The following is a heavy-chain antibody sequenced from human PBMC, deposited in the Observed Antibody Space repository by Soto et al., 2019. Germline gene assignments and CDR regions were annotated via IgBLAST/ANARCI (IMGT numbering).Heavy chain of an antibody. CDR2: IYHSGST. V-gene: IGHV4-4*09. Sequence: QVQLQESGPGLVKPSETLSLTCAVSGDSFTSYYWSWIRQPPGKGLEWIGDIYHSGSTNYNPSLKSRIPSSMDTSINQFSINLTSVTAADTAVYYCARGSNGYYDVWGHGTLVTVSS. CDR3: ARGSNGYYDV. D-gene: IGHD3-22*01. J-gene: IGHJ4*01. CDR1: GDSFTSYY.